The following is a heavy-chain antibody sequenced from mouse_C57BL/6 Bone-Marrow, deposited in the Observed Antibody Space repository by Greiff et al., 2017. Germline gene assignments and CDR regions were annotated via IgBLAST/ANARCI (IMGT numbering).Heavy chain of an antibody. V-gene: IGHV14-2*01. D-gene: IGHD1-1*01. CDR3: APGSSKCHFDD. Sequence: VQLQQSGAELVKPGASVKLSCTASGFNIKDYYMHWVKQRTEQGLEWIGRIDPEDGETKYAPNFQGKATITADTSSNTAYLQLSSLTSEDTAVDYCAPGSSKCHFDDWGKGTTLTVSS. CDR2: IDPEDGET. CDR1: GFNIKDYY. J-gene: IGHJ2*01.